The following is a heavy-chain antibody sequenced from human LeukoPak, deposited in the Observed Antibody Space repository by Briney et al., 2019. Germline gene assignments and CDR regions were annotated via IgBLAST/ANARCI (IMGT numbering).Heavy chain of an antibody. CDR1: GFTVSSNY. D-gene: IGHD6-19*01. Sequence: GGSLRLSCAASGFTVSSNYMSWVRQAPGKGLEWVSVIYSGGSAYYADSVKGRFTISRDNSKNTLYLQMNSLRAEDTAVYYCTRDSGWGAFDIWGQGTMVTVSS. V-gene: IGHV3-53*01. J-gene: IGHJ3*02. CDR2: IYSGGSA. CDR3: TRDSGWGAFDI.